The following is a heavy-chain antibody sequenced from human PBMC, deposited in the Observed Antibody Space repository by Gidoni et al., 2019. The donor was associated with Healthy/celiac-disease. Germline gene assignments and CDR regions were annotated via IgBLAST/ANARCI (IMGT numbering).Heavy chain of an antibody. CDR2: ISSSSSTI. J-gene: IGHJ3*02. Sequence: EVQLVESGGGLVQPGGSLSLSCAASGFTFSSYSMNWVRQAPGKGLEWVSYISSSSSTIYYADSVKGRFTISRDNAKNSLYLQMNSLRAEDTAVYYCARDSHPQYYYDSSGYYGAFDIWGQGTMVTVSS. CDR3: ARDSHPQYYYDSSGYYGAFDI. CDR1: GFTFSSYS. D-gene: IGHD3-22*01. V-gene: IGHV3-48*01.